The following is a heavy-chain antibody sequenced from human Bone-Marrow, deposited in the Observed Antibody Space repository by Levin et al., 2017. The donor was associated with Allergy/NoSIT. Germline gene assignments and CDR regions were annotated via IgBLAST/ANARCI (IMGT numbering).Heavy chain of an antibody. D-gene: IGHD3-22*01. CDR1: GFTFENYA. J-gene: IGHJ4*02. Sequence: GGSLRLSCAASGFTFENYAMSWVRQPPGRGLEWVSAISGSGRSTYYADSVKGRFTIFRDNFKNTLFMQMNSLRAEDTAVYYCAKDTPPYYYDSSGYFLDYWGQGTLVTVSS. V-gene: IGHV3-23*01. CDR2: ISGSGRST. CDR3: AKDTPPYYYDSSGYFLDY.